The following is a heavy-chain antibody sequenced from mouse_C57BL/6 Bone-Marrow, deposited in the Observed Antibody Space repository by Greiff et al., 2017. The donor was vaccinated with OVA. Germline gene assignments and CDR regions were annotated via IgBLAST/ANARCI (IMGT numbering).Heavy chain of an antibody. CDR2: IDPEDGET. V-gene: IGHV14-2*01. CDR1: GFNIKDYY. CDR3: ARTYSNFYAMDY. D-gene: IGHD2-5*01. J-gene: IGHJ4*01. Sequence: VQLQQSGAELVKPGASVKLSCTASGFNIKDYYMHWVKQRTEQGLEWIGRIDPEDGETKSAPKFQGKATITADTSSNTAYLQLSSLTSEDSAVYYCARTYSNFYAMDYWGQGTSVTVSS.